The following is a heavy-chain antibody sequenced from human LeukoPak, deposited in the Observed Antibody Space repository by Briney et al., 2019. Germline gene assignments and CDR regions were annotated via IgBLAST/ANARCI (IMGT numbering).Heavy chain of an antibody. J-gene: IGHJ3*02. CDR1: GFTFSSYA. V-gene: IGHV3-23*01. CDR2: ISGSGGYT. Sequence: SGGSLRLSCAASGFTFSSYAMNWVRQAPGKGLEWVSGISGSGGYTYYADSVKGRFTISRDNSKNTLYLQMNRLRDEDTAVYYCASGVVDNDAFDIWGLGTMVTVSS. CDR3: ASGVVDNDAFDI. D-gene: IGHD5-12*01.